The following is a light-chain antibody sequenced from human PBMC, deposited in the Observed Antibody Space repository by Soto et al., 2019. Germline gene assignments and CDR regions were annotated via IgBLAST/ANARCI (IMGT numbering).Light chain of an antibody. CDR1: SSDVGNYDL. J-gene: IGLJ1*01. Sequence: QSALAQPASVSGSPGQSITISCTGTSSDVGNYDLVSWYQQLPGKAPKLLIYEGTNRPSGISDRFSGSKSGNTASLTISGLQAEDEADYYCCSFAGSKTPYLFGSGTKSPS. CDR3: CSFAGSKTPYL. CDR2: EGT. V-gene: IGLV2-23*01.